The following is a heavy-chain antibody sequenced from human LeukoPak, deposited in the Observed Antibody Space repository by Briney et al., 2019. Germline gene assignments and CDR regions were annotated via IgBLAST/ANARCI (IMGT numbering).Heavy chain of an antibody. CDR2: INHSGST. V-gene: IGHV4-34*01. CDR3: ARGPGIAVAGTIYYYYGTDV. Sequence: PSETLSLTCAVYGGSFSGYYWSWIRQPPGKGLEWIGEINHSGSTNYNPSLKSRVTISVDTSKNQFSLKLSSVTAADTAVYYCARGPGIAVAGTIYYYYGTDVWGQGTTVTVSS. J-gene: IGHJ6*02. CDR1: GGSFSGYY. D-gene: IGHD6-19*01.